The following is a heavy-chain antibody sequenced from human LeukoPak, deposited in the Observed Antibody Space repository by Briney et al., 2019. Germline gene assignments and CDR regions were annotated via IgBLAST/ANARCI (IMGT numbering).Heavy chain of an antibody. J-gene: IGHJ4*02. CDR1: GFSLSSHA. CDR2: TSSSDAGT. D-gene: IGHD6-19*01. Sequence: PWGSLRLSCAASGFSLSSHAMSWVRQAPGKGLEWVSATSSSDAGTYYADSVRGRFTISRDNSKNTLYLQMNSLRAEDTAVYYCAKGRRLTGRWLVPIDYWGQGTLVTVSS. CDR3: AKGRRLTGRWLVPIDY. V-gene: IGHV3-23*01.